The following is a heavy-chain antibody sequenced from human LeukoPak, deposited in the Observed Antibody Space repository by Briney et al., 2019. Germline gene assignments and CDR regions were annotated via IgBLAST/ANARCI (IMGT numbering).Heavy chain of an antibody. CDR3: ARDPLTTLVYGMDV. CDR1: GFTFSSYS. Sequence: GGSLRLSCAASGFTFSSYSMNWVRQAPGKGLEWVSYISSSSSTIYYADSVKGRFTISRDNAKNSLYLQMNSLRAEDTAVYYCARDPLTTLVYGMDVWGQGTTVTVSS. V-gene: IGHV3-48*01. J-gene: IGHJ6*02. D-gene: IGHD4/OR15-4a*01. CDR2: ISSSSSTI.